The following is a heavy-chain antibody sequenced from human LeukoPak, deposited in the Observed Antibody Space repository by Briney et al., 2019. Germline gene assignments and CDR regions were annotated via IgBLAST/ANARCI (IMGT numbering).Heavy chain of an antibody. CDR1: GFTFSDYD. V-gene: IGHV3-13*01. J-gene: IGHJ4*02. CDR3: ARVAKERVGGVYYFDY. D-gene: IGHD1-1*01. Sequence: GRSLRLSCAASGFTFSDYDMHWVRQATGKGLEWVSAIGTAGDTYYTGAVKGRFTISRENAKNSLYLQMNSLRAGDTAVYYCARVAKERVGGVYYFDYWGQGTLVTVSS. CDR2: IGTAGDT.